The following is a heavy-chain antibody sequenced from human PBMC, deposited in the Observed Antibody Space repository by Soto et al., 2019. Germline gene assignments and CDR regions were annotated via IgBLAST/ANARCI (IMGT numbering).Heavy chain of an antibody. V-gene: IGHV3-23*01. J-gene: IGHJ6*02. CDR3: AKRALEHDLEEGWVYYYGMDV. CDR2: ISGSGGST. Sequence: EVQLLESGGGLVQPGGSLRLSCAASGFTFSSYAMSWVRQAPGKGLEWVSAISGSGGSTYYADSVKGRFTISRDNSKNTLYLQMNSLRAEDTAVYYCAKRALEHDLEEGWVYYYGMDVWGQGTTVTVSS. CDR1: GFTFSSYA. D-gene: IGHD3-16*01.